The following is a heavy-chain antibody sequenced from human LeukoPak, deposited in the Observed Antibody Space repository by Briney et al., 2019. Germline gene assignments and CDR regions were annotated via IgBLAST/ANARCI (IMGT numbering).Heavy chain of an antibody. D-gene: IGHD3-22*01. V-gene: IGHV4-39*01. CDR2: IYYSGST. CDR3: ASHYYDSSGCYAMFFDY. J-gene: IGHJ4*02. CDR1: GGSISSSSYY. Sequence: PSETLSLTCTVSGGSISSSSYYWGWIRQPPGKGLEWIGSIYYSGSTYYNPSLKSRVTISVDTSKNQFSLKLSSVTAADTAVYYCASHYYDSSGCYAMFFDYWGQGTLVTVSS.